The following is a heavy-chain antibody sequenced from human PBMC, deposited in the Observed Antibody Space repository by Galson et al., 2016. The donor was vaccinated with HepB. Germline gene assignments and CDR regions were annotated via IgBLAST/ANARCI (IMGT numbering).Heavy chain of an antibody. D-gene: IGHD3-9*01. J-gene: IGHJ4*02. Sequence: SLRLSCAASGFTFSSYAMSWVRQAPGKGLEWVSSSGSGGPTYYADSVKGRFTISRDNSKNTLFLQMTSLRADDTAVYYCAKSVLEYDILTGYYRRGADYWGQGTLVTVSS. CDR2: SGSGGPT. V-gene: IGHV3-23*01. CDR1: GFTFSSYA. CDR3: AKSVLEYDILTGYYRRGADY.